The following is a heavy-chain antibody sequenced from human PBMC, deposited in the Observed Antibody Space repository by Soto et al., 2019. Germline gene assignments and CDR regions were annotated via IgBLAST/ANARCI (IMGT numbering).Heavy chain of an antibody. CDR3: ARMYSSGSGWFHP. CDR2: FYSSGSI. J-gene: IGHJ5*02. Sequence: TLSLTCFVSGYFIGAGGYYWSWIRHHPGKGLEWIGSFYSSGSIIYNPSLRSRVSISADMSTNQFSMSLSSVPAADTAPYYCARMYSSGSGWFHPWGQGTLVTVSS. D-gene: IGHD6-19*01. V-gene: IGHV4-31*02. CDR1: GYFIGAGGYY.